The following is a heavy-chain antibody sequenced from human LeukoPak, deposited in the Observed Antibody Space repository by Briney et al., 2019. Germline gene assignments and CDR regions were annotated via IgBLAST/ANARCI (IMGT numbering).Heavy chain of an antibody. J-gene: IGHJ4*02. CDR1: GFTFSSFT. Sequence: GGSLRLSCATSGFTFSSFTMNWVRQAPGKGLEWVSYISSSSSTIYYADSVKGRFTISRDNAKNSLYLQMNSLRDEDTAVYYCARLWFGELPGDYWGQGTLVTVSS. CDR3: ARLWFGELPGDY. V-gene: IGHV3-48*02. D-gene: IGHD3-10*01. CDR2: ISSSSSTI.